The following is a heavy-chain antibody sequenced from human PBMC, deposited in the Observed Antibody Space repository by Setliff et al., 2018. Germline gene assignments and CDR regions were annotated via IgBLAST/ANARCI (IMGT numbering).Heavy chain of an antibody. V-gene: IGHV1-69*10. CDR3: ARQLSRRWLHTKRPGRYFDY. D-gene: IGHD5-12*01. J-gene: IGHJ4*02. CDR2: IIPILGIA. Sequence: ASVKVSCKASGGTFSSYAISWVRQAPGQGLEWMGGIIPILGIANYAQKFQGRVTITADESTSTAYMELSSLRSEDTAVYYCARQLSRRWLHTKRPGRYFDYWGQGTLVTVSS. CDR1: GGTFSSYA.